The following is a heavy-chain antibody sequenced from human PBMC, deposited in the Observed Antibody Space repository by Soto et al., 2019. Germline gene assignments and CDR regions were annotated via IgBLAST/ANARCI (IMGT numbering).Heavy chain of an antibody. Sequence: SETLSLTCAVYGGSFSGYYWSWIRQPPGKGLEWIGEINHSGSTNYNPSLKSRVTISVDTSKNQFSPKLSSVTAADTAVYYCARPAEVGAVYYYYGMDVWGQGTRSPSP. D-gene: IGHD1-26*01. CDR2: INHSGST. CDR3: ARPAEVGAVYYYYGMDV. V-gene: IGHV4-34*01. J-gene: IGHJ6*02. CDR1: GGSFSGYY.